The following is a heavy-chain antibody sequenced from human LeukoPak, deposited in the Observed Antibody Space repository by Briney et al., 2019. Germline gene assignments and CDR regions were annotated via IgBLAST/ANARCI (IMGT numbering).Heavy chain of an antibody. Sequence: ASVKVSCKVSGYSLSDLSLHWVRQAPEKGLEWMGGFDPEEGETIYTQKFQGRLTMTEDTSADTAYMELGSLRSEDTAVYYCATRDGSLFGVFYKYWGQGALVTVSS. D-gene: IGHD3-3*01. J-gene: IGHJ4*02. CDR2: FDPEEGET. CDR1: GYSLSDLS. V-gene: IGHV1-24*01. CDR3: ATRDGSLFGVFYKY.